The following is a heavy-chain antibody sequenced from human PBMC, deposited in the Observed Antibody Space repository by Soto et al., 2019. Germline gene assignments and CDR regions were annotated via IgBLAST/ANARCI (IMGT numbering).Heavy chain of an antibody. J-gene: IGHJ4*02. CDR1: GFTFSSYG. CDR2: ISGSGGGT. D-gene: IGHD2-8*01. V-gene: IGHV3-23*01. CDR3: TKHLSNGSPDY. Sequence: GGSLRLSCAASGFTFSSYGMHWVRQAPGKGLEWVSLISGSGGGTYYADSVKGRFTISRDNAKNTLYLQMNSLRAEDTAVFYCTKHLSNGSPDYWGQGTLVTVSS.